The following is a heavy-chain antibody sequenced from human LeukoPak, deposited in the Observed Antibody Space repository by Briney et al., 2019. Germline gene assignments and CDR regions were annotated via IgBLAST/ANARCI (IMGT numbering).Heavy chain of an antibody. V-gene: IGHV3-23*01. CDR1: GFTFSSYA. J-gene: IGHJ6*02. D-gene: IGHD3-9*01. CDR3: AKGDYDILTGYYTYYYYYGMDV. Sequence: GGSLRLSCAASGFTFSSYAMSWVRQAPGKGLEWVSAISGSGGSTYYADSVKGRFTISRDNSKNTLYLQMNSLRAEDTAVYYCAKGDYDILTGYYTYYYYYGMDVWGQGTTVTVSS. CDR2: ISGSGGST.